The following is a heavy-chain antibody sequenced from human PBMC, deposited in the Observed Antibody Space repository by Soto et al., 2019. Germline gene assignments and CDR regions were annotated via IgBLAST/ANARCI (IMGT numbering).Heavy chain of an antibody. CDR3: TSSALIDYYNYYGMDV. J-gene: IGHJ6*02. V-gene: IGHV3-73*02. Sequence: EVQLVESGGGLVQPGGSLKLSCAASGFTFSGSAMHWVRQASGKGLEWVGRIRSKGNSYATAYAASVKGRFTISRDDSKNTAYLQRNSLKTEDTDVYYCTSSALIDYYNYYGMDVWGQGTPVTVSS. CDR1: GFTFSGSA. CDR2: IRSKGNSYAT. D-gene: IGHD3-22*01.